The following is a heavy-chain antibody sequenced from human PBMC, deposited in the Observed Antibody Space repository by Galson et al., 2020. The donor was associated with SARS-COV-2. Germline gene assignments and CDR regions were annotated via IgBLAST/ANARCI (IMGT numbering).Heavy chain of an antibody. D-gene: IGHD3-10*01. J-gene: IGHJ5*01. Sequence: ASETLSLTCTISGGSISRDYWGWIRQPPGKGLEWIGYISYSGSSVYSPSLRGRVTISEDTSKNQFSLKLTSVTAADTAVYYCARAPPSGTYGRGGFDSWGQGSLVTVST. V-gene: IGHV4-59*01. CDR3: ARAPPSGTYGRGGFDS. CDR1: GGSISRDY. CDR2: ISYSGSS.